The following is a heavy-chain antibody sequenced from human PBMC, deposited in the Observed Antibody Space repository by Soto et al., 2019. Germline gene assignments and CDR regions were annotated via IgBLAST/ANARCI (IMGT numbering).Heavy chain of an antibody. CDR1: GFVFRVYW. Sequence: PGGSLRLSCAASGFVFRVYWMSWVRQAPGKGLEWVANIKEDGSEANYVDSVKGRFAVSRDKDTNSLYLQLNSLTPEDSAVYYSARSRRTWLAGTLSYYFDFWGHGTLVTVSS. J-gene: IGHJ4*01. D-gene: IGHD5-18*01. CDR3: ARSRRTWLAGTLSYYFDF. V-gene: IGHV3-7*01. CDR2: IKEDGSEA.